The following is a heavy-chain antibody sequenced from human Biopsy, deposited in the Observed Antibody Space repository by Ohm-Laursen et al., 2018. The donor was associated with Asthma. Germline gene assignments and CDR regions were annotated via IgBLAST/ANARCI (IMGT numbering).Heavy chain of an antibody. CDR2: INSVFGTT. D-gene: IGHD2-2*01. Sequence: ASVKVSCKSLGGTFNTYVIGWGRQAPGQGLEWMGGINSVFGTTTYPQKFQDRVTITADDSTSTVYIELSSLRSEDTAVYYCARKAGSCISRTCYSLDFWGQGTLVTVSS. CDR3: ARKAGSCISRTCYSLDF. CDR1: GGTFNTYV. J-gene: IGHJ4*02. V-gene: IGHV1-69*13.